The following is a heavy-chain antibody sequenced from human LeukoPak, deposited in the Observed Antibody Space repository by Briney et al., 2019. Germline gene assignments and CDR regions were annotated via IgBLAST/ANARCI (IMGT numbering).Heavy chain of an antibody. D-gene: IGHD4/OR15-4a*01. CDR2: IYSSVT. J-gene: IGHJ4*02. V-gene: IGHV3-53*01. CDR1: GFTVSSNS. CDR3: ARRAGAYSHPYDY. Sequence: GGSLRLSCTVSGFTVSSNSMSWVRQAPGKGLEWVSFIYSSVTHYSDSVKGRFTISRDNSRNTLFLQMNSLRAEDTAVYYCARRAGAYSHPYDYWGQGTLVTVSS.